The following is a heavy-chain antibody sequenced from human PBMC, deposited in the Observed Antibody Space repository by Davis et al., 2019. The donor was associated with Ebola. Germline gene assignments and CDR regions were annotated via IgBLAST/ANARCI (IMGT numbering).Heavy chain of an antibody. CDR2: ISGSGGST. CDR1: GFTFSDYY. V-gene: IGHV3-23*01. CDR3: AKDRYYDSSGYYYFDY. Sequence: GESLKISCAASGFTFSDYYMSWVRQAPGKGLEWVSAISGSGGSTYYADSVKGRFTISRDNSKNTLYLQMNSLRAEDTAVYYCAKDRYYDSSGYYYFDYWGQGTLVTVSS. D-gene: IGHD3-22*01. J-gene: IGHJ4*02.